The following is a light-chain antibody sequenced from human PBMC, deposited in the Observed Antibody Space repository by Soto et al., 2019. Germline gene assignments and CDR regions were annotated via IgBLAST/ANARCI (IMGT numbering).Light chain of an antibody. CDR3: QQYGNYSPRT. CDR1: QIIGDY. V-gene: IGKV1-5*03. J-gene: IGKJ4*01. CDR2: RAY. Sequence: DIQMTQSPSTLSASVGDKVTITCRASQIIGDYLAWYQQKPGKAPFLLIYRAYTLESGVPPSFSGSGSGREFSLLISSLQPDDVVASYYQQYGNYSPRTFGGGTNVEI.